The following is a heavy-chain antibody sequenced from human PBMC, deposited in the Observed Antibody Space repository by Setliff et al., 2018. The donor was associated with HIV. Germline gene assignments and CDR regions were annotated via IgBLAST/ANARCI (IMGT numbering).Heavy chain of an antibody. J-gene: IGHJ6*02. V-gene: IGHV3-30*18. D-gene: IGHD2-21*02. CDR2: ISNDGSEI. Sequence: GGSLRLSCEGSGFTFRSYGMHWVRQTPDKGLEWLAIISNDGSEINYGDSAKGRFTISRDDSKNTVYLQMNSLRTEDTAVYYCAKDGVVTADYYYYGMDVWAKGPRSPSP. CDR3: AKDGVVTADYYYYGMDV. CDR1: GFTFRSYG.